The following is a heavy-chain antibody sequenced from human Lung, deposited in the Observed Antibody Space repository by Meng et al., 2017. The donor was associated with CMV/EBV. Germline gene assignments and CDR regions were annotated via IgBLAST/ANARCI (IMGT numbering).Heavy chain of an antibody. J-gene: IGHJ4*02. CDR1: GYTFTSYA. V-gene: IGHV7-4-1*02. Sequence: QVQPVQAGCELDKPGACVRVSCKASGYTFTSYAMNWVRQAPGQGLEWMGWINNNTGNPTYAQGFTGRFVFSLDPSVSTAYLQISSLKAEDTSVYYCARGDYYDSSGLDYWGQGTLVTVSS. CDR3: ARGDYYDSSGLDY. CDR2: INNNTGNP. D-gene: IGHD3-22*01.